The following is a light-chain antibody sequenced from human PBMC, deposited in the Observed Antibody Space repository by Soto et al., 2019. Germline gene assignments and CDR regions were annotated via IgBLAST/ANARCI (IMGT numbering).Light chain of an antibody. CDR1: QSLVYSDGNTY. CDR3: QQSYSTPIT. CDR2: AAS. J-gene: IGKJ5*01. V-gene: IGKV1-39*01. Sequence: MSQSPLSLPVTLGQPASISCRSIQSLVYSDGNTYLNWYQQKPGKAPKLLIYAASSLQSGVPSRFSGSGSGTDFTLTISSLQPEDFATYYCQQSYSTPITFGQGTRLEIK.